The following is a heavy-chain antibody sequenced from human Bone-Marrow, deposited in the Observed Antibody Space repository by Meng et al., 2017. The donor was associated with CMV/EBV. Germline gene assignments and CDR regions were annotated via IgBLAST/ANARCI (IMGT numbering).Heavy chain of an antibody. D-gene: IGHD3-16*01. J-gene: IGHJ4*02. Sequence: SETLSLTCTVPGVSISSGDCWGWIRQPPGKWLEWLGCIHYTGMTFYNPSLRSRVAISVDTSSNQFSLKLRSVTTADTAVYYCARDIDDIGALFDFWGQGILVTVSS. CDR1: GVSISSGDC. CDR2: IHYTGMT. CDR3: ARDIDDIGALFDF. V-gene: IGHV4-39*07.